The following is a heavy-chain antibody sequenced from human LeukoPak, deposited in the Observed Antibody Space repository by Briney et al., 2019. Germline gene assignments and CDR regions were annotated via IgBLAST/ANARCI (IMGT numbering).Heavy chain of an antibody. D-gene: IGHD1-14*01. CDR3: ARGPRNDP. CDR2: VHPNGGNT. V-gene: IGHV1-8*01. Sequence: GASVKVSCKTSGYPFTTWEINWVRQAAGQGLEWMGWVHPNGGNTAYAQKFQGRVTMTRDTSISTAYMELSGLTSDDTVVYFCARGPRNDPWGQGTLVTVSS. J-gene: IGHJ5*02. CDR1: GYPFTTWE.